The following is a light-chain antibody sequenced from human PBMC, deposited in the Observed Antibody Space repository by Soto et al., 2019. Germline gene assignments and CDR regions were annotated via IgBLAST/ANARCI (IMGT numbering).Light chain of an antibody. Sequence: AIQLTQSPSSLSSSXGXRVIITCRASQGISSALAWDQQKPGKAPKLLIYDASCLESGVPSRFSGSGSGTDFTLTISSLQPEDFATYYCQQFNSYQGLTVDGGTNVDIK. CDR1: QGISSA. CDR3: QQFNSYQGLT. CDR2: DAS. J-gene: IGKJ4*01. V-gene: IGKV1-13*02.